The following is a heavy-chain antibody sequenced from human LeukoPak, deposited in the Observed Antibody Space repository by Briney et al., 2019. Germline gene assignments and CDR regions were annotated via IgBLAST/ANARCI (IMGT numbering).Heavy chain of an antibody. Sequence: PGGSLRLSCAASGFTFSSYSMNWVRQAPGKGLEWVATILPGGKESYRVESVKGRFTVSRDNANNSLFLQMNSLRADDTAVYYCMSAHGYWGQGTPVTVSS. CDR1: GFTFSSYS. V-gene: IGHV3-7*01. D-gene: IGHD2-2*03. CDR3: MSAHGY. J-gene: IGHJ4*02. CDR2: ILPGGKES.